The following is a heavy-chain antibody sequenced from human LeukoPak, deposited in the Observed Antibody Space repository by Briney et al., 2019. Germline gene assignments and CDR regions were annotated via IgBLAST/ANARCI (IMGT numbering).Heavy chain of an antibody. Sequence: SLRLSCAASGFTLDYYAMHWVRQAPGKGLKSVSGIYWKSGNIAYADSAQGPFNISRDNAHNSLHLQMNSLTPEDMALYYCAKAYGSGSYDYLDYWGQGTLVTVSS. D-gene: IGHD3-10*01. CDR3: AKAYGSGSYDYLDY. J-gene: IGHJ4*02. CDR1: GFTLDYYA. CDR2: IYWKSGNI. V-gene: IGHV3-9*03.